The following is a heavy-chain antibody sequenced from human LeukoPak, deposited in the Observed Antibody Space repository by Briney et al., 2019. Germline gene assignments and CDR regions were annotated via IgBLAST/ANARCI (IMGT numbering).Heavy chain of an antibody. V-gene: IGHV5-51*01. CDR2: IYPGDSDT. Sequence: GESLKISCKGSGYSFTSYWIGWVRQMPGKGLEWMGIIYPGDSDTRYSPSFQGQVTISADKSISTAYLQWSSLKASDTAMYYCARQSEDGSGYLNWFDPWGQGTLVTVSS. J-gene: IGHJ5*02. D-gene: IGHD3-22*01. CDR3: ARQSEDGSGYLNWFDP. CDR1: GYSFTSYW.